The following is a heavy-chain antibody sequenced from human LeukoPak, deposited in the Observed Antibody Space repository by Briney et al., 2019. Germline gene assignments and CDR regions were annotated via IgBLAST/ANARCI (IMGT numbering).Heavy chain of an antibody. CDR2: ISTSRTAI. V-gene: IGHV3-48*01. D-gene: IGHD2-8*01. CDR1: GFTFSSYS. Sequence: GGSLRLSCAASGFTFSSYSMNWVRQAPGKGLEWVSYISTSRTAIYYADSVKGRFTISRDNAKNSVDLQMNSLRAEDTAVYYCARGAAMDGPYNWFDPWGQGTLATVSS. CDR3: ARGAAMDGPYNWFDP. J-gene: IGHJ5*02.